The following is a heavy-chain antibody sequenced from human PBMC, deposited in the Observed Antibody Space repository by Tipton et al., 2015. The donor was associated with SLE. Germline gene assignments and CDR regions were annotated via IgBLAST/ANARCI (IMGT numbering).Heavy chain of an antibody. Sequence: LRLSCTVSGGSISSYYWSWIWQPPGKGLEWIGYIYYSGSTNYNPSLKSRVTISVDTSKNQFSLKLSSVTAADTAVDYCARSERYYYCSGHFDGCDIWGQGTMVTVSA. CDR2: IYYSGST. CDR1: GGSISSYY. V-gene: IGHV4-59*01. J-gene: IGHJ3*02. D-gene: IGHD3-10*01. CDR3: ARSERYYYCSGHFDGCDI.